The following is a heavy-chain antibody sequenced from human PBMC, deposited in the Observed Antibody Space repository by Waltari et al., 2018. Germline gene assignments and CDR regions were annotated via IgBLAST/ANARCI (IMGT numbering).Heavy chain of an antibody. J-gene: IGHJ4*02. CDR2: INHSGST. D-gene: IGHD4-17*01. V-gene: IGHV4-34*01. CDR1: GGSFSGYS. CDR3: ARATTVTFDY. Sequence: QVQLQQWGAGLLKPSETLSLTCAVYGGSFSGYSWSWIRQPPGKGLEWIGEINHSGSTNYNPSLKSRVTILVDTSKNQFSLKLSSVTAADTAVYYCARATTVTFDYWGQGTLVTVSS.